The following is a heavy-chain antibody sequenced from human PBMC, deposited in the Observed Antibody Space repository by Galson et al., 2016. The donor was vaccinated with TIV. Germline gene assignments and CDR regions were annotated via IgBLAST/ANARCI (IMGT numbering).Heavy chain of an antibody. V-gene: IGHV3-7*01. D-gene: IGHD3-3*01. CDR3: ARLLEWTHEAFDT. J-gene: IGHJ3*02. CDR1: GFTFSNYW. Sequence: SLRLSCAASGFTFSNYWMSWVRQAPGKGLEWVANIDKDGNEKYYVDSVKGRFTISRDNAKNTLYLQMNSLRAEDMAIFYCARLLEWTHEAFDTWGQGTMVTVSA. CDR2: IDKDGNEK.